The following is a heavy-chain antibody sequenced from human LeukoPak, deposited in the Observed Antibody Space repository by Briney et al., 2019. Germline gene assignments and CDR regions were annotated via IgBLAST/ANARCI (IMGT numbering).Heavy chain of an antibody. V-gene: IGHV3-11*04. J-gene: IGHJ4*02. Sequence: PGGSLRLSCAASGFTFSDYYMSWIRQAPGKGLEWVSYISSSGSTIYYADSVKGRFTISRDNAKNSLYLQMNSLRAEDTAVYYCAKALTRYCSGGSCYGFDYWGQGTLVTVSS. D-gene: IGHD2-15*01. CDR2: ISSSGSTI. CDR1: GFTFSDYY. CDR3: AKALTRYCSGGSCYGFDY.